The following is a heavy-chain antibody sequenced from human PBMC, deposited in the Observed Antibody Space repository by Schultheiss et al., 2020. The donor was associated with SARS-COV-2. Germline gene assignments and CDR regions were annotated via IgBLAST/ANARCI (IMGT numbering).Heavy chain of an antibody. CDR3: STEPDSNTWGDFDS. CDR2: IYYSGST. V-gene: IGHV4-38-2*02. J-gene: IGHJ4*02. D-gene: IGHD6-13*01. Sequence: SETLSLTCTVSGYSISSGYYWGWIRQPPGKGLEWIGSIYYSGSTYYNSSLRSRLTMSVDTSKNQFSLSLSSVTVADTAVYYCSTEPDSNTWGDFDSWGQGILVTVSS. CDR1: GYSISSGYY.